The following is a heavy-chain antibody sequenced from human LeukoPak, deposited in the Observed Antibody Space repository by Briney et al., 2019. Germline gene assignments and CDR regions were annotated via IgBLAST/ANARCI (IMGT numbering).Heavy chain of an antibody. CDR3: ARGLNTPPSS. D-gene: IGHD2-2*02. J-gene: IGHJ4*02. CDR2: IYSGGST. CDR1: GFIFSNYG. Sequence: GGSLRLSCAASGFIFSNYGMNWVRQAPGKGLEWVSVIYSGGSTYYADSVKGRFTISRDNSKNTLYLQMNSLRAEDTAVYYRARGLNTPPSSWGQGTLVTVSS. V-gene: IGHV3-53*01.